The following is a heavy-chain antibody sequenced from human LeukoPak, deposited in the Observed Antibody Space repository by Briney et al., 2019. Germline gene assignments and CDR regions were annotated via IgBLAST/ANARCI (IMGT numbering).Heavy chain of an antibody. J-gene: IGHJ5*02. Sequence: SDTLSLTRTVSGGSLSRHYGSCIRHPAGKGLEWIGHIYNRGSTKYNPSLKSRVNMSVDTSKNQVSLKAGSVTGADTAVYYCARDPLGYCSGGSCYIDPWGQGTLVTVSS. V-gene: IGHV4-4*07. CDR1: GGSLSRHY. CDR2: IYNRGST. D-gene: IGHD2-15*01. CDR3: ARDPLGYCSGGSCYIDP.